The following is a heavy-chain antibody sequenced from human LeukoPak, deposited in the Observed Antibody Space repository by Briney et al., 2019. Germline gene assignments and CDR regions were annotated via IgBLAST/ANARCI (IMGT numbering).Heavy chain of an antibody. CDR1: GGSISSYY. CDR3: AGGGKGAENPPGVFNI. V-gene: IGHV4-59*01. Sequence: SETLSLTCTVSGGSISSYYWSWIRQPPGKGLEWIGYIYYSGSTNYNPSLKSRVTISVDTSKNQFSLKLSSVTAADTAVYYCAGGGKGAENPPGVFNIGAKGKRFTVSS. D-gene: IGHD3-10*01. J-gene: IGHJ3*02. CDR2: IYYSGST.